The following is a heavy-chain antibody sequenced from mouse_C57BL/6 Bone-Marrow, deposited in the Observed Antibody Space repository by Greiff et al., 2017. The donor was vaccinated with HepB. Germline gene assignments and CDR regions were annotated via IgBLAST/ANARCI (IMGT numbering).Heavy chain of an antibody. Sequence: EVKLMESGPGLVKPSQSLSLTCSVTGYSITSGYYWNWIRQFPGNKLEWMGYISYDGSNNYNPSLKNRISITRDTSKNQFFLKLNSVTTEDTATYYCARDGSKGYWGKGTTLTVSS. J-gene: IGHJ2*01. D-gene: IGHD1-1*01. V-gene: IGHV3-6*01. CDR3: ARDGSKGY. CDR2: ISYDGSN. CDR1: GYSITSGYY.